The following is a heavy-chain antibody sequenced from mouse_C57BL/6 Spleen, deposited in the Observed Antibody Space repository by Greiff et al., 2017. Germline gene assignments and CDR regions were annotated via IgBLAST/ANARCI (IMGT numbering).Heavy chain of an antibody. CDR1: GYAFSSSW. V-gene: IGHV1-82*01. Sequence: VLLQESGPELVKPGASVKISCKASGYAFSSSWMNWVKQRPGKGLEWIGRICPGDGDTNYNGKFKGKATLTADKSSSTAYMQLSSLTSEDSAVYFCASVYGNSLGYWGKGTTLTVSS. CDR2: ICPGDGDT. D-gene: IGHD2-10*02. J-gene: IGHJ2*01. CDR3: ASVYGNSLGY.